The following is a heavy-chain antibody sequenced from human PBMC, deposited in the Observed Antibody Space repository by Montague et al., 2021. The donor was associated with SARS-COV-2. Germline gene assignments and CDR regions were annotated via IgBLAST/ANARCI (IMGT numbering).Heavy chain of an antibody. Sequence: TLSLTCTVSGGSTSSGGYYWSWIRQHPGKGLEWIGYIYYSGSTYYNPSLKSRVTISVDTSKNQFSLKLSSVTAADTAVYYYARASGKKTIFGVVISYFDYWDQGTLVTVSS. CDR1: GGSTSSGGYY. J-gene: IGHJ4*02. CDR2: IYYSGST. CDR3: ARASGKKTIFGVVISYFDY. D-gene: IGHD3-3*01. V-gene: IGHV4-31*03.